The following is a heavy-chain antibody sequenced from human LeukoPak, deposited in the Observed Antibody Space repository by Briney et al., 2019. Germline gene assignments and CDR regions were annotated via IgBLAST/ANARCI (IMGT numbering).Heavy chain of an antibody. J-gene: IGHJ5*02. CDR2: INPNSGNT. Sequence: ASVKVSCKASEYTFTNYDINWVRQATGQGLEWMGWINPNSGNTGYTQKFQGRVTMTRNTSLNTAYMEPTSLKSEDTAVYYCARSLGTYWGKDFLNWFDPWGQGTLVTVSS. CDR3: ARSLGTYWGKDFLNWFDP. CDR1: EYTFTNYD. D-gene: IGHD3-16*01. V-gene: IGHV1-8*01.